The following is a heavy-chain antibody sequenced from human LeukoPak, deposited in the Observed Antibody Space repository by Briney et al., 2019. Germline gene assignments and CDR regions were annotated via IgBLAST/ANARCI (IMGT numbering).Heavy chain of an antibody. J-gene: IGHJ5*02. V-gene: IGHV4-39*07. CDR3: ARATEPGSSTWDWFDP. D-gene: IGHD2-2*01. Sequence: SETLSLTCTVSGGSIRSSSYYWGWIRQPPGKGLEWIGNIYYGGSTYYNPSLKSRVTTSIDTSKNQFSLKLSSVTAADTAVYYCARATEPGSSTWDWFDPWGQGTLVTVSS. CDR2: IYYGGST. CDR1: GGSIRSSSYY.